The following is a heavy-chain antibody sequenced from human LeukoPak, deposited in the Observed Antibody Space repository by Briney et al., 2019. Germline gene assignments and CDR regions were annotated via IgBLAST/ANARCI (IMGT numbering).Heavy chain of an antibody. V-gene: IGHV3-23*01. CDR2: ISGSGLNT. Sequence: GGSLRLSCAAPGFSFSSYAMSWVRQAPGKGLEWVSAISGSGLNTYYADSVKGRFTISRDNSKNTLYLQMNSLRAEDTAVYYCAKDLEGARGYFDYWGQGTLVTVAS. D-gene: IGHD3-16*01. CDR3: AKDLEGARGYFDY. CDR1: GFSFSSYA. J-gene: IGHJ4*02.